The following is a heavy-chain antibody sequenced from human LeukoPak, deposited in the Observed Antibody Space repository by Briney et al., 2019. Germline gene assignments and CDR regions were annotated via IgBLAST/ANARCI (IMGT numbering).Heavy chain of an antibody. J-gene: IGHJ4*02. D-gene: IGHD3-16*02. Sequence: GRSLRLSCAASGFTFDDYAMHWVRQAPGKGLEWVSGISWNSGSIGYADSVKGRFTISRDNAKNSLYLQMNSLRAEDTALYYCAVWGSYRPYWGQGTLVTVSS. CDR2: ISWNSGSI. V-gene: IGHV3-9*01. CDR3: AVWGSYRPY. CDR1: GFTFDDYA.